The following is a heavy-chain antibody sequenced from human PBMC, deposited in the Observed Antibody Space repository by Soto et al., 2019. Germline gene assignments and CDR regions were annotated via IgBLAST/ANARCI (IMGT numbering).Heavy chain of an antibody. D-gene: IGHD3-10*01. V-gene: IGHV3-74*01. CDR2: ISESGDIT. Sequence: EVQLVESGGDLVQPGGSLRLSCAASGFTFSTYWMHWVRQAPGEGLGWVSSISESGDITVYADSVKGRFTISRDNAKNTLYLQMDGLRVEDTAIYYCSREYYSSGTHWGQGTLVTVST. CDR1: GFTFSTYW. CDR3: SREYYSSGTH. J-gene: IGHJ1*01.